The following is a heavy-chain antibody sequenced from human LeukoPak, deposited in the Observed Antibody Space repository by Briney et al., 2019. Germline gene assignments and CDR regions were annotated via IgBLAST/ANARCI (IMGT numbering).Heavy chain of an antibody. Sequence: GGSLRLSCAASGFTFRSYAMNWVRQAPGKGLEWVSAISGSGGGTYYAASVKGRFTISRDNSKNTLYLQMSSLRAEDTAVYYCATPLWFGELWGAFDYWGQGTLVTVSS. J-gene: IGHJ4*02. CDR1: GFTFRSYA. CDR2: ISGSGGGT. D-gene: IGHD3-10*01. CDR3: ATPLWFGELWGAFDY. V-gene: IGHV3-23*01.